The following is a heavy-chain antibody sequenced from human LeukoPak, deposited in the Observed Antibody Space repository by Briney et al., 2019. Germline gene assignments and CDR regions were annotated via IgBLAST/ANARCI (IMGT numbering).Heavy chain of an antibody. Sequence: SETLSLTCTVSGGSISSYYWSWIRQPPGKGLEWIGYIYYSGSTNYNPSLKSRVTISVDTSKNQFSLKLSSVTAADTAVYYCARSRLQDYYYYMDVWGKGTTVTVSS. CDR1: GGSISSYY. CDR3: ARSRLQDYYYYMDV. D-gene: IGHD4-11*01. V-gene: IGHV4-59*01. J-gene: IGHJ6*03. CDR2: IYYSGST.